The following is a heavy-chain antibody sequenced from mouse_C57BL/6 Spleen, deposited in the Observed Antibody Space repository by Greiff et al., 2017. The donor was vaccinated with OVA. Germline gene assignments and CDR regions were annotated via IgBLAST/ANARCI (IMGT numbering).Heavy chain of an antibody. D-gene: IGHD1-1*01. CDR2: IDPSDSYT. J-gene: IGHJ2*01. V-gene: IGHV1-69*01. CDR1: GYTFTSYW. CDR3: ARGDHGSSSFDY. Sequence: QVQLQQPGAELVRPGSSVKLSCKASGYTFTSYWMHWVKQRPGQGLEWIGEIDPSDSYTNYNQKFKGKSTLTVDKSSSTAYMQLSSLTSEDSAVYYCARGDHGSSSFDYWGQGTTLTVSS.